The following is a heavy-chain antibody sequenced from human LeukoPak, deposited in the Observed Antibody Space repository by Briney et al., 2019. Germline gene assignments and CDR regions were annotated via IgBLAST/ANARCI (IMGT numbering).Heavy chain of an antibody. Sequence: GASVKVSCYASGYSFTSYAMNCVRQAPGQGLEWMGWIKTNTGNPTYAQGFTGRFVFSLDTSVSTAYLQISSLKAEDTAVYYCARKSVAATPRDIVYQYYSMDVWGKGTTVTVSS. D-gene: IGHD2-15*01. CDR3: ARKSVAATPRDIVYQYYSMDV. CDR2: IKTNTGNP. CDR1: GYSFTSYA. V-gene: IGHV7-4-1*02. J-gene: IGHJ6*03.